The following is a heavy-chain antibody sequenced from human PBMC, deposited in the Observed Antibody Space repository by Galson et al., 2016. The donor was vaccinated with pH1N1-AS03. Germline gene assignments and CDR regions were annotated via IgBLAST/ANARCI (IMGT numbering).Heavy chain of an antibody. D-gene: IGHD2-2*01. CDR3: ASVSLAYCSSTSCFRFDP. Sequence: TLSLTCTVSGGSVSSGLYYWSWIRQHPGKGLEWIGYIYNSGNTFYNPSLKSRVSISVDTSKNQFSLKLNSVTAADTAVYYCASVSLAYCSSTSCFRFDPWGQGTLVTVSS. J-gene: IGHJ5*02. CDR1: GGSVSSGLYY. V-gene: IGHV4-31*03. CDR2: IYNSGNT.